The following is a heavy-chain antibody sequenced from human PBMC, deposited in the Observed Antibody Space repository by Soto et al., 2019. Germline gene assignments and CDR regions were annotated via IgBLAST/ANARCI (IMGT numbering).Heavy chain of an antibody. Sequence: ASVKLSCKASGYTFTSYGISWMRQAPGQGLERMGWISAYNGNTNYAQKLQGRVTMTTDTSTSTAYMELRSLRSDDTAVYYCARVVAAADGDYWGQGTLVTVSS. J-gene: IGHJ4*02. D-gene: IGHD6-13*01. CDR1: GYTFTSYG. CDR2: ISAYNGNT. CDR3: ARVVAAADGDY. V-gene: IGHV1-18*01.